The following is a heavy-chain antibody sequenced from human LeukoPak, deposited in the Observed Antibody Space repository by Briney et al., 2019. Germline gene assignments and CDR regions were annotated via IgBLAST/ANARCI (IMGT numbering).Heavy chain of an antibody. Sequence: GGSLRLSCTASGFTFGDYAMSWVRQAPGKGLEWVGFIRSKAYGGTTEYAASVKGRFTISRDDSKSIAYLQMNSLKTEDTAVYYCTITTDFWSGYSGYWGQGTLVTVSS. J-gene: IGHJ4*02. CDR2: IRSKAYGGTT. CDR1: GFTFGDYA. CDR3: TITTDFWSGYSGY. V-gene: IGHV3-49*04. D-gene: IGHD3-3*01.